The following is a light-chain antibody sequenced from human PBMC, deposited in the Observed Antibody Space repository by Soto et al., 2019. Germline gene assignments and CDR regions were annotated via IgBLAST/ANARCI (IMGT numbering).Light chain of an antibody. CDR2: AAS. J-gene: IGKJ5*01. CDR1: QGISSY. V-gene: IGKV1-39*01. CDR3: QKSYSTPIT. Sequence: DIQLTQSPYFLSASVGDRATLTCRASQGISSYLTWYQQKPGKAPKLLIYAASSLQSGVPSRFSGSGSGTDFTLTISSLQPEDFATYYCQKSYSTPITFGQGTRLEIK.